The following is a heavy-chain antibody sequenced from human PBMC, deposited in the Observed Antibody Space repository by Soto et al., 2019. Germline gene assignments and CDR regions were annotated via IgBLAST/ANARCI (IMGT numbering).Heavy chain of an antibody. Sequence: GESLKISCKGSGYSFTSYWIGWVRQMPGKGLEWMGIIYPGDSDTRYSPSFQGQVTISADKSISTAYLQWSSLKASDTAMYYCARPFVDTAMVDAFDIWGQGTMVTVSS. J-gene: IGHJ3*02. D-gene: IGHD5-18*01. CDR2: IYPGDSDT. V-gene: IGHV5-51*01. CDR3: ARPFVDTAMVDAFDI. CDR1: GYSFTSYW.